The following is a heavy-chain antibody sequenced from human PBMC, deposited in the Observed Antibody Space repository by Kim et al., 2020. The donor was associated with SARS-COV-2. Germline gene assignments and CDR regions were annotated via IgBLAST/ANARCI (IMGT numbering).Heavy chain of an antibody. D-gene: IGHD3-10*01. V-gene: IGHV3-30*02. Sequence: YADSVKGRFTISRDNSKNTLYLQMNSLRAEDTAVYYCAKDLYYYGSGLGYWGQGTLVTVSS. J-gene: IGHJ4*02. CDR3: AKDLYYYGSGLGY.